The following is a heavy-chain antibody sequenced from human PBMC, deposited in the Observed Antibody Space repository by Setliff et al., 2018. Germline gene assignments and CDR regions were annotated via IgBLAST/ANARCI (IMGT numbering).Heavy chain of an antibody. D-gene: IGHD2-2*01. V-gene: IGHV1-18*01. CDR2: IITNTGKT. CDR3: ARFGGSCSSSSCYASDL. Sequence: ASVKVSCKASGYTFTNYGFTWVRQAPGQGLEWMGMIITNTGKTSYPNKFQGRVTMTTDTYTGTGYMELRSLTSDDTAVYFCARFGGSCSSSSCYASDLWGQGTMVTVSS. CDR1: GYTFTNYG. J-gene: IGHJ3*01.